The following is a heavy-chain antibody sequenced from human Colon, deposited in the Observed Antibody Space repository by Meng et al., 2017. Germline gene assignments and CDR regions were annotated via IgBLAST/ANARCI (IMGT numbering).Heavy chain of an antibody. CDR3: VRGDSLFDY. J-gene: IGHJ4*02. CDR1: GGSMTSHY. CDR2: VFHSGST. V-gene: IGHV4-59*11. D-gene: IGHD3-22*01. Sequence: VQLQGSGPGLVKPSETLYLTCTVSGGSMTSHYWSWIRQPPGKELEWIGYVFHSGSTKSNPSLKSRVTISIDTPKNQFSLKLNSVTAADTAVYYCVRGDSLFDYWGQGALVTVSS.